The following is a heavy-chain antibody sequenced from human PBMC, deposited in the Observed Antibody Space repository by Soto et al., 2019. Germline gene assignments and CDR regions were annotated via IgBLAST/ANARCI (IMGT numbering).Heavy chain of an antibody. Sequence: SVKVSCKASAYTFNAYYIHWVRQAPGQGLEWVGRINPNSGDTTYTQKFEGRVTMTRDTSISTAYMELSRLRSDDTAVYYCARKGNLVGAIDYWGQGTLVTVSS. D-gene: IGHD1-26*01. V-gene: IGHV1-2*02. J-gene: IGHJ4*02. CDR1: AYTFNAYY. CDR3: ARKGNLVGAIDY. CDR2: INPNSGDT.